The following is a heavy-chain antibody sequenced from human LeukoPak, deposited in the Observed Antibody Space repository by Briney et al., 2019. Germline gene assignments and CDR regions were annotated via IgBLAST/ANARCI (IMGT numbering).Heavy chain of an antibody. CDR2: INPNSGGT. CDR1: GYTFTGYY. V-gene: IGHV1-2*02. Sequence: ASVKVSCKASGYTFTGYYMHWVRQAPGQGLEWMGWINPNSGGTNYAQKFQGRVTMTRDTSISTAYMELSRLRSDGTAVYYCARIPKRYCSSTSCSRYRRYYFDYWGQGTLVTISS. D-gene: IGHD2-2*01. J-gene: IGHJ4*02. CDR3: ARIPKRYCSSTSCSRYRRYYFDY.